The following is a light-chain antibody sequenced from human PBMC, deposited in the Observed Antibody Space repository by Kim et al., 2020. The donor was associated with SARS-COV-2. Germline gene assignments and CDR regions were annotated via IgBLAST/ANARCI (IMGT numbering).Light chain of an antibody. V-gene: IGKV1-9*01. CDR1: QDINNY. Sequence: SGGRKGNLNFPANQDINNYLSLYPERSGRAHNLRIYTASTLQTGVSSRFSGNGSGTDFTLTVSSLQPEDFATYYCQHLNSCPPTFGQGTKLEI. CDR2: TAS. J-gene: IGKJ2*01. CDR3: QHLNSCPPT.